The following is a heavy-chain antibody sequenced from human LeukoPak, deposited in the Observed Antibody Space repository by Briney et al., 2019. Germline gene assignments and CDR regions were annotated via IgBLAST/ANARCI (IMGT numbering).Heavy chain of an antibody. J-gene: IGHJ4*02. CDR1: GFTFSSYS. CDR2: ISSSSSTI. V-gene: IGHV3-48*01. Sequence: PGGSLRLSCAASGFTFSSYSMNWVRQAPGKGLEWVSYISSSSSTIYYADSVKGRFTISRDSAKNSLYLQMNSLRAEDTAVYYCARDGGWELLVGVGYFDYWGQGTLVTVSS. D-gene: IGHD1-26*01. CDR3: ARDGGWELLVGVGYFDY.